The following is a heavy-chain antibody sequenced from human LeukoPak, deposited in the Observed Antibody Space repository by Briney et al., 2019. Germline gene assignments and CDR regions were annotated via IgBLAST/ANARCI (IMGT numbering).Heavy chain of an antibody. CDR3: ARGLPATGYCSGGSCYGLYFDY. CDR1: GGSFSGYY. J-gene: IGHJ4*02. CDR2: INHGGST. V-gene: IGHV4-34*01. Sequence: SETLSLTCAVYGGSFSGYYWSWIRQPPGKGLEWIGEINHGGSTNYNPSLKSRVTISVDTSKNQFSLKLSSVTAADTAVYYCARGLPATGYCSGGSCYGLYFDYWGQGTLVTVSS. D-gene: IGHD2-15*01.